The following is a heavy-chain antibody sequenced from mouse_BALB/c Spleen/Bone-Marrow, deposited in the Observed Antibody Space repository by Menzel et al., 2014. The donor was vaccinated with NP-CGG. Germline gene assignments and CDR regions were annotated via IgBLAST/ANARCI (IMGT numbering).Heavy chain of an antibody. V-gene: IGHV1-87*01. CDR2: IYPGDGDT. D-gene: IGHD1-2*01. J-gene: IGHJ4*01. CDR1: GYTFTSYW. CDR3: ARRDYGIRENYYAMDY. Sequence: QVHVKQSGAELARPGASVKLSCKASGYTFTSYWMHWVKQRPGQGLEWIGAIYPGDGDTRYTQKFKGKATLTADKSSSTAYMQLSSLASEDSAAYYCARRDYGIRENYYAMDYWGQGTSVTVSS.